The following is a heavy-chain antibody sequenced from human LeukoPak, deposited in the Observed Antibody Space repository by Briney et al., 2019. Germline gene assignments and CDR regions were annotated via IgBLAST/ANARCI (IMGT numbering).Heavy chain of an antibody. Sequence: SETLSLTCTVSGGSLSSYYWSWLRQPPGKGLEWIGYIYYSGSTNYNPSLKSRLTISVDTSKNQFSLKLSSVTAADTAVYYCARVGIRAAAQANFDYWGQGALVTVSS. CDR1: GGSLSSYY. CDR2: IYYSGST. D-gene: IGHD6-13*01. J-gene: IGHJ4*02. CDR3: ARVGIRAAAQANFDY. V-gene: IGHV4-59*01.